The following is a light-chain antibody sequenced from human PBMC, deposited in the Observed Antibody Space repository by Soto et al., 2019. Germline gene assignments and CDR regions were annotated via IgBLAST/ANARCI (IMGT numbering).Light chain of an antibody. Sequence: QSGLTQPASVSGSPGQSITISCTGTSSDVGGYNYVSWYQQHPVKAPKLMIYDVTNRPSGVSDRFSGSKSGNTASLTISGLQAEDEADYYCSSYTSSSTPYVFGTETKVPVL. CDR1: SSDVGGYNY. J-gene: IGLJ1*01. CDR3: SSYTSSSTPYV. V-gene: IGLV2-14*01. CDR2: DVT.